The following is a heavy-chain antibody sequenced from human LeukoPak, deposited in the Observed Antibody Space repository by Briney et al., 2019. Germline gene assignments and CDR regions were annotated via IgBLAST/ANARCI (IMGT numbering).Heavy chain of an antibody. CDR2: ISYDGNNK. CDR1: GFTFSNFG. V-gene: IGHV3-30*03. Sequence: PGRSLRLSCAASGFTFSNFGMHWVRQAPGKGLEWVAVISYDGNNKYYTDSVKGRFTISRDNSKNTLYLQMNSLRAEDTAVYYCARDPGDIDAFDIWGQGTMVTVSS. D-gene: IGHD4-17*01. J-gene: IGHJ3*02. CDR3: ARDPGDIDAFDI.